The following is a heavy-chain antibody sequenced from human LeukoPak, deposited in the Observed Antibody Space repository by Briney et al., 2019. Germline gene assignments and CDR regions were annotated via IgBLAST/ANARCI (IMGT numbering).Heavy chain of an antibody. CDR3: ATDRATVTPRNAFDI. CDR1: GYTLTELS. CDR2: FDPEDGET. V-gene: IGHV1-24*01. Sequence: ASVKVSCKVSGYTLTELSMHWVRQAPGKGLEWMGGFDPEDGETIYAQKFQGRVTMTEDTSTDTAYMELSSLRSEDTAVYYCATDRATVTPRNAFDIWGQGTMVTVSS. J-gene: IGHJ3*02. D-gene: IGHD4-17*01.